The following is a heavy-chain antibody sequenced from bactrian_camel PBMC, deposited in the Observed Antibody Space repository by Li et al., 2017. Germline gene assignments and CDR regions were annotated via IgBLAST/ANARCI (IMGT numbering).Heavy chain of an antibody. CDR2: IDRDGVT. D-gene: IGHD2*01. CDR3: AAECREPGCRGNYCLINTAFGY. CDR1: ATTYSRHC. J-gene: IGHJ6*01. V-gene: IGHV3S26*01. Sequence: VQLVESGGGSVQAGGSLRLSCKLIATTYSRHCWGWFRQAPGKEREGVATIDRDGVTSYADSVKGRFTISEDSAKNTLSLQMNSLKFEDTAMYYCAAECREPGCRGNYCLINTAFGYWGQGTQVTVS.